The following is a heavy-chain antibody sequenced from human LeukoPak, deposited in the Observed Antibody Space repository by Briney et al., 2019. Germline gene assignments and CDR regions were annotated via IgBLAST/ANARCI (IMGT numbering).Heavy chain of an antibody. CDR2: IIPILGIA. CDR1: GGTFSSYA. Sequence: ASVKVSCKASGGTFSSYAISWVRQAPGQGLEWMGRIIPILGIANYAQKFQGRVTITADKSTSTAYMELSSLRSEDTAVYYCARTIAARRVGSWFDPWGQGTLVTVSS. D-gene: IGHD6-6*01. CDR3: ARTIAARRVGSWFDP. V-gene: IGHV1-69*04. J-gene: IGHJ5*02.